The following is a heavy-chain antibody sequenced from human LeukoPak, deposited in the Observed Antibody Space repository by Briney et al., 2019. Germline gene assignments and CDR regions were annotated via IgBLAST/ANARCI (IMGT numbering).Heavy chain of an antibody. V-gene: IGHV3-30*18. CDR1: GFTFSSHG. D-gene: IGHD4-17*01. J-gene: IGHJ4*02. CDR3: ANYGDQNPFDY. CDR2: ISYDGSNK. Sequence: GGSLRLSCAASGFTFSSHGMHWVRQAPGKGLEWVAVISYDGSNKYYADSVKGRFTISRDNSKNTLYLQMNSLRAEDTAVYYCANYGDQNPFDYWGQGTLVTVSS.